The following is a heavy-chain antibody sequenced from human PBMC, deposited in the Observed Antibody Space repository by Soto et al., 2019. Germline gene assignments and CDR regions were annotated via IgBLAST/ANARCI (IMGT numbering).Heavy chain of an antibody. V-gene: IGHV1-18*01. CDR3: ARVWYYDSSGYYAFDY. CDR2: IRDYDGQT. J-gene: IGHJ4*02. Sequence: QVQLVQSGAEVKKPGASVRVSCKASGDGFSNYVVSWVRQAPGQGREWMGWIRDYDGQTNYTKKFQGRVTMTTDTSSSTAYMELRSLRSDDTAVYYCARVWYYDSSGYYAFDYWGLGTRVTVSS. CDR1: GDGFSNYV. D-gene: IGHD3-22*01.